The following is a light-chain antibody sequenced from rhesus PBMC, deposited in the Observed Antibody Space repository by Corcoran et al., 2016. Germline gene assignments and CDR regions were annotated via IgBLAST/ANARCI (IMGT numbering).Light chain of an antibody. CDR1: QSVGSY. CDR3: QQSSNLWT. Sequence: ETVVTQSPATLSLSPGERATLSCRASQSVGSYLAWSQQKPGQAPRLLIYGASSRATGIPDRFSGRGSGTDFTLTISSLEPEDVGVYYCQQSSNLWTFGQGTKVEIK. J-gene: IGKJ1*01. CDR2: GAS. V-gene: IGKV3-24*04.